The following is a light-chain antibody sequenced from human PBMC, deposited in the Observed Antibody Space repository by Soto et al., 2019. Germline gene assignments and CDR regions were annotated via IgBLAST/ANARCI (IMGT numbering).Light chain of an antibody. J-gene: IGKJ2*01. CDR3: QQYNYWPPYT. CDR1: QSVSSN. Sequence: EIVMTQSPATLSVSPGERATLSCRASQSVSSNLAWYQQKPGQAPRLLIYGASTRATGIPARFSGSGSGTECSPTISSLQSEDFAVYYCQQYNYWPPYTFGQGTKLEIK. CDR2: GAS. V-gene: IGKV3-15*01.